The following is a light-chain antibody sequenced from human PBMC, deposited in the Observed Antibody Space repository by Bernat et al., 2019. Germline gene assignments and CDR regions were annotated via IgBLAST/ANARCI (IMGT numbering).Light chain of an antibody. CDR1: SSDVGSYDR. J-gene: IGLJ2*01. Sequence: QSALTQPPSMSGSPGQSVTISCTGSSSDVGSYDRVSWYHRPPGTAPKLLIYEVTNRPSGVPDRFSGSKSGNTASLTISGLQADDEGHYYCSSYSVSSALFFGGGTKLTVL. V-gene: IGLV2-18*02. CDR3: SSYSVSSALF. CDR2: EVT.